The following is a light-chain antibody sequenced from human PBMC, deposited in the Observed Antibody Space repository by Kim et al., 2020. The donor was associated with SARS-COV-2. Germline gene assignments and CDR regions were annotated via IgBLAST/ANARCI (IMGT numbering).Light chain of an antibody. CDR3: QQCNNWPPT. CDR1: QIVGSI. V-gene: IGKV3-15*01. CDR2: DAS. Sequence: VSPGERATLSCRASQIVGSILAWYQQRPGQPPRLLIYDASTRATGIPARFSGSGSGTEFTLTISSLQSEDFAVYYCQQCNNWPPTFGQGTKVDIK. J-gene: IGKJ1*01.